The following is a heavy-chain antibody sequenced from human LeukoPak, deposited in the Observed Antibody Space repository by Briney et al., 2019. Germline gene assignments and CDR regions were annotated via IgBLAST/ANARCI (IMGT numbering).Heavy chain of an antibody. CDR2: IKSKTDGGTA. Sequence: GGSLRLSCVASGFTFTNAWMSWVRQAPGRALECIGRIKSKTDGGTADYAAPVKDRFTISRDDSKNTLFLQMNSLKTEDTAVYFCATDTPFPVPPRKTAAGTPFDYWGQGTLVTVSS. V-gene: IGHV3-15*01. D-gene: IGHD6-13*01. CDR1: GFTFTNAW. J-gene: IGHJ4*02. CDR3: ATDTPFPVPPRKTAAGTPFDY.